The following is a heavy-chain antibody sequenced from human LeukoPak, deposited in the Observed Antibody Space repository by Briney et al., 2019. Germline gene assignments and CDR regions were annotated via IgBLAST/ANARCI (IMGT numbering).Heavy chain of an antibody. V-gene: IGHV3-48*03. CDR1: GFTFGSYE. CDR3: ARNVYDLRGQWLVPGFDY. J-gene: IGHJ4*02. D-gene: IGHD6-19*01. CDR2: IGTIISTT. Sequence: GGSLRLSCAASGFTFGSYEMNWVRQAPGKGLEWVSYIGTIISTTYYADSVKGRLTVSRDDAKSSLYLQMSSLRAEDTAVYYCARNVYDLRGQWLVPGFDYWGQGTLVTVSS.